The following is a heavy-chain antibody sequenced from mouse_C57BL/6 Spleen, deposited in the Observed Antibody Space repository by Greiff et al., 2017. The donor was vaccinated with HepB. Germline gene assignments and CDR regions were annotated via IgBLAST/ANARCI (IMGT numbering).Heavy chain of an antibody. CDR1: GYSFTSDW. CDR2: IDPNSGGT. D-gene: IGHD1-1*01. Sequence: VQLQQSGAELVKPGASVKLSCKASGYSFTSDWMHWVKQRPGRGLEWIGRIDPNSGGTKYNEKFKSKATLTVDKPSSTAYMKLSSLTSEDSAVYYCARSYYYGSTLYWYFDVWGTGTTVTVSS. V-gene: IGHV1-72*01. J-gene: IGHJ1*03. CDR3: ARSYYYGSTLYWYFDV.